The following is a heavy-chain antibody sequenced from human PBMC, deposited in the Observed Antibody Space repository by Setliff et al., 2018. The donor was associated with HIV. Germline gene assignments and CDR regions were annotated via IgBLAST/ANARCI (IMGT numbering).Heavy chain of an antibody. CDR2: IYSGGST. Sequence: PSETLSLTCTVSGGSISAYFWTWIRQPAGKGLEWIGRIYSGGSTNYNPSLNSRVTMSVDTSKNQFSLKLTSVTAADTAVYYCARLRFTHPDYWGQGTLVTVSS. J-gene: IGHJ4*02. CDR1: GGSISAYF. CDR3: ARLRFTHPDY. V-gene: IGHV4-4*07. D-gene: IGHD3-16*01.